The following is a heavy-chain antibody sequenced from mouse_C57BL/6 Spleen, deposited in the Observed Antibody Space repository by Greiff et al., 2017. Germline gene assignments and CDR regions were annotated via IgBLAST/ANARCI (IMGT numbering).Heavy chain of an antibody. D-gene: IGHD2-4*01. Sequence: VKLLESGPELVKPGASVKISCKASGYAFSSSWMNWVKQRPGKGLEWIGRIYPGDGDTNYNGKFKGKATLTADKSSSTAYMQLSSLTSEDSAVYFCARSLYDYGPWFAYWGQGTLVTVSA. V-gene: IGHV1-82*01. J-gene: IGHJ3*01. CDR1: GYAFSSSW. CDR3: ARSLYDYGPWFAY. CDR2: IYPGDGDT.